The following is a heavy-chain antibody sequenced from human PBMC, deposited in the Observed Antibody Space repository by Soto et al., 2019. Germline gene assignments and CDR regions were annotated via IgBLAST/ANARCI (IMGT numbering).Heavy chain of an antibody. J-gene: IGHJ4*02. V-gene: IGHV1-46*01. CDR3: ARAIRDYYDSSGYSLFDY. Sequence: ASVKVSCKASGYTFTSYYMHWVRQAPGQGLEWMGIINPSGGSTSYAQKYQGRVTMTRDTSTSTVYMELSSLRSEDTAVYYCARAIRDYYDSSGYSLFDYWGQGTLVTVSS. D-gene: IGHD3-22*01. CDR2: INPSGGST. CDR1: GYTFTSYY.